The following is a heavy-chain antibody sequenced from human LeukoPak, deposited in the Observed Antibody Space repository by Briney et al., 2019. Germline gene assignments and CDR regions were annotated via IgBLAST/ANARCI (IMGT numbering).Heavy chain of an antibody. CDR1: GGSISSYY. D-gene: IGHD3-3*01. CDR3: ARDAGYHYDFWSGSAYYYYMDV. Sequence: SETLSLTCTVSGGSISSYYWSWIRQPAGKGLEWIGRIYTSGSTNNNPSLKSRVTMSVDTSKNQFSLKLSSVTAADTAVYYCARDAGYHYDFWSGSAYYYYMDVWGKGTTVTVSS. J-gene: IGHJ6*03. CDR2: IYTSGST. V-gene: IGHV4-4*07.